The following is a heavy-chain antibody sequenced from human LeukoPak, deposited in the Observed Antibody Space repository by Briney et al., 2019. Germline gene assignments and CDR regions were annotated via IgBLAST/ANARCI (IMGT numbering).Heavy chain of an antibody. CDR1: GYTFTSYG. Sequence: GASVKVSCKASGYTFTSYGISWVRQAPGQGLEWMGWISAYNGNTNYAQKLQGRGTMTTDTSKSTAYMELRSLRSDDTDVYYCARDRAGYSYGPTWPIDYWGQGTLVTVSS. CDR2: ISAYNGNT. J-gene: IGHJ4*02. CDR3: ARDRAGYSYGPTWPIDY. V-gene: IGHV1-18*04. D-gene: IGHD5-18*01.